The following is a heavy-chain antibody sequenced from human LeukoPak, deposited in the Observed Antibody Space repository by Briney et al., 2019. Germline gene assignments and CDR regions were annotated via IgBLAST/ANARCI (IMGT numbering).Heavy chain of an antibody. CDR3: ARDVADYDFWSGYYIRAYYYYGMDV. CDR2: ITNDGSST. Sequence: GGSLRLSCAASGLTFSSHWMHWVRQAPGKGLVWVSRITNDGSSTTYADSVKGRFTISRDNSKNTLFLQMNSLRAEDTAVYYCARDVADYDFWSGYYIRAYYYYGMDVWGQGTTVTVSS. D-gene: IGHD3-3*01. J-gene: IGHJ6*02. CDR1: GLTFSSHW. V-gene: IGHV3-74*01.